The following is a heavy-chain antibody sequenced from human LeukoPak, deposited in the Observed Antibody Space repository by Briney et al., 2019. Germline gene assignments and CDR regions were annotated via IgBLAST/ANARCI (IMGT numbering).Heavy chain of an antibody. Sequence: GGSLRLSCVASGFTFSSHGMNWVRQAPGKGLEWVSVISGSGGSTYYADSVKGRFTISRDNSKNTLYLQMNSLRAEDTAVYYCARDYSYSGFDWGQGTLVTVSS. CDR2: ISGSGGST. CDR3: ARDYSYSGFD. J-gene: IGHJ4*02. CDR1: GFTFSSHG. V-gene: IGHV3-23*01. D-gene: IGHD5-12*01.